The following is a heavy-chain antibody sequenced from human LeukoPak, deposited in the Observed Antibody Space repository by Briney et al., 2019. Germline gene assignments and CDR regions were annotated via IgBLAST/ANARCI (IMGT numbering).Heavy chain of an antibody. CDR3: ARSQDSSSDAFDV. J-gene: IGHJ3*01. CDR2: IYPDDSET. V-gene: IGHV5-51*01. CDR1: GYTFTNYW. Sequence: GESLKISCKGSGYTFTNYWIGWGRQMPGKSLEWMGIIYPDDSETAFSPSFQGQVTISADKSINTAFLQWTSLKASDTAMYYCARSQDSSSDAFDVWGQGTMVTVSS. D-gene: IGHD6-13*01.